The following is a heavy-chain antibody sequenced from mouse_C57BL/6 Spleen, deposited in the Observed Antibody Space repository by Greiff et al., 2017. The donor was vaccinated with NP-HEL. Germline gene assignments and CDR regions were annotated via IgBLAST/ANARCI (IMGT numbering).Heavy chain of an antibody. Sequence: VKLQQPGAELVKPGASVKLSCKASGYTFTSYWMQWVKQRPGQGLEWIGEIDPSDSYTNYNQKFKGKATLTVDTSSSTAYMQLSSLTSEDSAVYYCARLPSTGNYFDYWGQGTTLTVSS. V-gene: IGHV1-50*01. CDR1: GYTFTSYW. CDR3: ARLPSTGNYFDY. CDR2: IDPSDSYT. J-gene: IGHJ2*01.